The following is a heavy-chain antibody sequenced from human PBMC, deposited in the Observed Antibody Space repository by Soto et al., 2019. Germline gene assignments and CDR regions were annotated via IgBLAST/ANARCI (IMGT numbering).Heavy chain of an antibody. Sequence: SVKVSCKASGGTFSSYAISWVRQAPGQGLEWMGGIIPIFGTANYAQKFQGRVTITADESTSTAYMELSSLRSEDTAVYYCARDREGYCSSTSCYTESYNWFDPWGQGTLVTVSS. CDR3: ARDREGYCSSTSCYTESYNWFDP. V-gene: IGHV1-69*13. CDR1: GGTFSSYA. D-gene: IGHD2-2*02. J-gene: IGHJ5*02. CDR2: IIPIFGTA.